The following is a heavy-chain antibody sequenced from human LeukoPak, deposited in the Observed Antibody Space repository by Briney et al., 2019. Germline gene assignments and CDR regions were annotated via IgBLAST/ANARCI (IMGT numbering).Heavy chain of an antibody. CDR2: FDPEDGET. V-gene: IGHV1-24*01. Sequence: ASVKVSCKVSGYTLTELSMHWVRQAPGKGLEWMGRFDPEDGETIYAQKFQGRVTMTEDTSTDTAYMELRSLRSEDTAVYYCATEGKVVRGVYTDYWGQGTLVTVSS. J-gene: IGHJ4*02. D-gene: IGHD3-10*01. CDR3: ATEGKVVRGVYTDY. CDR1: GYTLTELS.